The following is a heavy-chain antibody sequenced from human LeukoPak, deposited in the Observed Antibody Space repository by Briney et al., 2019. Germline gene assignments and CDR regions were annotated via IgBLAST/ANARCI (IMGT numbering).Heavy chain of an antibody. V-gene: IGHV3-21*04. D-gene: IGHD3-10*01. CDR1: GFTFSNYG. Sequence: GGSLRLSCTASGFTFSNYGLNWVRQAPGKGLEWVSFIDTSGSYIYYGDSVKGRVTISRDNAKNSLYLQMNSLRAEDTAVYYCARDPLSMVRGTNYYYGMDVWGQGTTVTVSS. J-gene: IGHJ6*02. CDR2: IDTSGSYI. CDR3: ARDPLSMVRGTNYYYGMDV.